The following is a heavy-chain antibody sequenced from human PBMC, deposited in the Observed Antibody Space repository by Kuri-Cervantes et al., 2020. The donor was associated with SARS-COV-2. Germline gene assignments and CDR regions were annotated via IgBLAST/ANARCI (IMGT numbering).Heavy chain of an antibody. D-gene: IGHD2-15*01. CDR3: ARSAAPPALYYGMDV. Sequence: KVSCKGSGYSFTSYWIGWVRQMPGKGLEWMGIIYPGDSDTRYRPSFQGQVTISADKSISTAYLQWSSLKASDTAMYYCARSAAPPALYYGMDVWGQGTTVTVSS. CDR2: IYPGDSDT. V-gene: IGHV5-51*01. CDR1: GYSFTSYW. J-gene: IGHJ6*02.